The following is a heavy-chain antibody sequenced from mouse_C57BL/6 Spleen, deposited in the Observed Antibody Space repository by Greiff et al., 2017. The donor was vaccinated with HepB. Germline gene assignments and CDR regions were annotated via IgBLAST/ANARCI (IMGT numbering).Heavy chain of an antibody. D-gene: IGHD2-3*01. CDR2: IDPSDSYT. V-gene: IGHV1-59*01. CDR1: GYTFTSYW. CDR3: ARGGDGFSLDY. Sequence: VQLQQSGAELVRPGTSVKLSCKASGYTFTSYWMHWVKQRPGQGLEWIGVIDPSDSYTNYNQKFKGKATLTVDTSSSTAYMQLSSLTSEDSAVYYCARGGDGFSLDYWGQGTTLTVSS. J-gene: IGHJ2*01.